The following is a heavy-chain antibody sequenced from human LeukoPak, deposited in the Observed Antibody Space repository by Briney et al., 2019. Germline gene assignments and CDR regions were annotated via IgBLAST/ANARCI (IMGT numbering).Heavy chain of an antibody. CDR1: GYTFTSYG. J-gene: IGHJ4*02. CDR2: ISAYNGNT. D-gene: IGHD3-9*01. CDR3: ARAHYDILTGYYGPFDY. V-gene: IGHV1-18*01. Sequence: ASVKVSCKASGYTFTSYGISWVRQAPGQGLEWMGWISAYNGNTNYAQKLQGRVTMTTDTSTSTVYMELSSLRSEDTAVYYCARAHYDILTGYYGPFDYWGQGTLVTVSS.